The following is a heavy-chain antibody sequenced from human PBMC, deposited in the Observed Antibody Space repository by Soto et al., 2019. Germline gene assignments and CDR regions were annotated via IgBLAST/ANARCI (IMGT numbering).Heavy chain of an antibody. D-gene: IGHD2-15*01. Sequence: QVQLQESGPGLVKASETLSLTCSVSGDSSSTYYWGWIRQPPGKGLEWIGYINYSGRTSHNPTLKGRLSISVDTSENQVYLRLSSVTAADTAVYYCARSFCSDSVSCNWFDPWGQGTLVVVSS. CDR2: INYSGRT. J-gene: IGHJ5*02. CDR1: GDSSSTYY. CDR3: ARSFCSDSVSCNWFDP. V-gene: IGHV4-59*01.